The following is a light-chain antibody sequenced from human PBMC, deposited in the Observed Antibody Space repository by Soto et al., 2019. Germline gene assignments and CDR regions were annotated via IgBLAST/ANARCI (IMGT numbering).Light chain of an antibody. Sequence: EIVLTQSPGTLSLSPGERATLSCRASQIVSSSYLAWYQQKPGQAPRLFIYGASKRATGIPDRFSGSGSGTEFTLTISRLEPEDFAVYYCQQYGTSPVFGPGTKVDVE. CDR1: QIVSSSY. J-gene: IGKJ3*01. CDR2: GAS. V-gene: IGKV3-20*01. CDR3: QQYGTSPV.